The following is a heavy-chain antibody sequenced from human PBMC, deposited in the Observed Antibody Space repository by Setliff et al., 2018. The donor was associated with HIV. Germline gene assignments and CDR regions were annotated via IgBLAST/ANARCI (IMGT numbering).Heavy chain of an antibody. CDR3: AKVDTAMVVHYYDSSGYLRPFDS. V-gene: IGHV3-7*03. D-gene: IGHD3-22*01. CDR1: GFTFSSYW. Sequence: GGSLRLSCAASGFTFSSYWMTWVRQAPGKGLEWVANIKQDGSEKYYVDSVRGRFTISRDNSKNTLYLQMNSLRVEGTAVYYCAKVDTAMVVHYYDSSGYLRPFDSWGQGTLVTVSS. J-gene: IGHJ4*02. CDR2: IKQDGSEK.